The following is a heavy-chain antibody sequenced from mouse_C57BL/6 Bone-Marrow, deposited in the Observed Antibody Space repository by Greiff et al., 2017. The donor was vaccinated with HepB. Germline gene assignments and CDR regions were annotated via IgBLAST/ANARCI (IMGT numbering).Heavy chain of an antibody. CDR1: GYTFTSYW. V-gene: IGHV1-64*01. Sequence: QVHVKQSGAELVKPGASVKLSCKASGYTFTSYWMHWVKQRPGQGLEWIGMIHPNSGSTNYNEKFKSKATLTVDKSSSTAYMQLSSLTSEDSAVYYCARSDYAMDYWGQGTSVTVSS. CDR3: ARSDYAMDY. CDR2: IHPNSGST. J-gene: IGHJ4*01.